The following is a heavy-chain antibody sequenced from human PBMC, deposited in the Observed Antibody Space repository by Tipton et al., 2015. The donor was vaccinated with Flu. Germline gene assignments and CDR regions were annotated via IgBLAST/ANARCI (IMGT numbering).Heavy chain of an antibody. CDR1: GYSISSGYY. V-gene: IGHV4-38-2*01. Sequence: LSCAVSGYSISSGYYWGWIRQPPGKGLEWIGSIYHSGSTYYSPSLKSRVTISVDTSKNQFSLKLSSVTAADTAVYYCARHSSTDYGDYLNFDYWGQGTLVTVSS. CDR2: IYHSGST. J-gene: IGHJ4*02. D-gene: IGHD4-17*01. CDR3: ARHSSTDYGDYLNFDY.